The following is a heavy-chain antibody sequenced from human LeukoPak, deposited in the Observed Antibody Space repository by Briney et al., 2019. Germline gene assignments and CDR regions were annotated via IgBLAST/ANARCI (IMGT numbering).Heavy chain of an antibody. CDR3: ARCTTGYSSSWGFDY. Sequence: SETLSLTCAVYGGSFSGYYWSWIRQPPRKGLEWIGEINHSGSTNYNPSLKSRVTISVDTSKNQFSLKLSSVTAADTAVYYCARCTTGYSSSWGFDYWGQGTLVTVSS. CDR1: GGSFSGYY. CDR2: INHSGST. D-gene: IGHD6-13*01. V-gene: IGHV4-34*01. J-gene: IGHJ4*02.